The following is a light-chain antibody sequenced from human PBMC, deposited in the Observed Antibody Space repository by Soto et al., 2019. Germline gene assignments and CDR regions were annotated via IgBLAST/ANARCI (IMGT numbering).Light chain of an antibody. CDR3: AAWDDSLDGYV. CDR1: TSNIGSNT. Sequence: QSLLTQSPSASGTPGQRVTISCSGSTSNIGSNTVHWYQQLPGTAPKLLMYRNNQRPSGVPDRFSGSKSGTSASLAISGLQSEDEADYYCAAWDDSLDGYVFGTGTKLTVL. CDR2: RNN. J-gene: IGLJ1*01. V-gene: IGLV1-44*01.